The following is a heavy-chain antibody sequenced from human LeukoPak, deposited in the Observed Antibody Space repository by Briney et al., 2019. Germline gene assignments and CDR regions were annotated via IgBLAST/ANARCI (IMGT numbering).Heavy chain of an antibody. J-gene: IGHJ4*02. D-gene: IGHD5-24*01. Sequence: SETLSLTCTVSGGSISSGDYYWSWIRQPPGKGLEWIGEINHSGSTNYNPSLKSRVTISVDTSKNQFSLKLSSVTAADTAVYYCARLWLQLIDYWGQGTLVTVSS. CDR1: GGSISSGDYY. CDR3: ARLWLQLIDY. V-gene: IGHV4-39*07. CDR2: INHSGST.